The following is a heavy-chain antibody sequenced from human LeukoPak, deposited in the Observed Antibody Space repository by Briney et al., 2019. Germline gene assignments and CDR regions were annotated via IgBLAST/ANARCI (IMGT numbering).Heavy chain of an antibody. D-gene: IGHD2-2*01. Sequence: GRSLRLSCAASGFTFSSYGMHWVRQAPGKGLEWVAVISYDGSNKYYADSVKGRFTISRDNSKNTLYLQMNSLRAEDTAVYYCARDLPAANYFDYWGQGTLVTVSS. CDR2: ISYDGSNK. J-gene: IGHJ4*02. V-gene: IGHV3-30*03. CDR1: GFTFSSYG. CDR3: ARDLPAANYFDY.